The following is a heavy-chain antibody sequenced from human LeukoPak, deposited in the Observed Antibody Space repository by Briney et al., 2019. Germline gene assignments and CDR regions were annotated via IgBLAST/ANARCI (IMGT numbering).Heavy chain of an antibody. D-gene: IGHD3-9*01. CDR1: GFTFSTYA. CDR3: AKGRGLRYFDWLSI. J-gene: IGHJ4*02. V-gene: IGHV3-23*01. CDR2: ISGSGGST. Sequence: GGSLRLSCAASGFTFSTYAMTWVRKAPGKGLEWVSTISGSGGSTFYTDSVKGRFTISRDNSKNTLSLQMNSLRAEDTAVYYCAKGRGLRYFDWLSIWGQGTLVTVSS.